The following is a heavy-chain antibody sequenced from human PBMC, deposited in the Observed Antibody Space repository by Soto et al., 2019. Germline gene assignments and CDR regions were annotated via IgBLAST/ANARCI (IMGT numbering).Heavy chain of an antibody. D-gene: IGHD4-17*01. J-gene: IGHJ1*01. V-gene: IGHV3-33*01. CDR2: IWYDGSNK. CDR1: GFTFSSYG. Sequence: GGSLRLSCAASGFTFSSYGMHWVRQAPGKGLEWVAVIWYDGSNKYYADSVKGRFTISRDNSKNTLYLQMNSLRAEDTAVYYCARGNYGGNSWRGAEYFQHWGQGTLVTVSS. CDR3: ARGNYGGNSWRGAEYFQH.